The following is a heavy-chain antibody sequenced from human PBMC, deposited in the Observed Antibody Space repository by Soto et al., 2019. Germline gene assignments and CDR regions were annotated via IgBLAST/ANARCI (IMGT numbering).Heavy chain of an antibody. Sequence: SETLSLTCFVSGYSITAGGYYWSWIRHHPGKGLEWIGSFYSSGSIIYNPSLRSRVSISGDTSSNQFSLRLTSVTAADTAIYYCTRRYNWNDNYFDTCGPGALVTVSS. CDR1: GYSITAGGYY. CDR2: FYSSGSI. J-gene: IGHJ5*02. CDR3: TRRYNWNDNYFDT. D-gene: IGHD1-20*01. V-gene: IGHV4-39*01.